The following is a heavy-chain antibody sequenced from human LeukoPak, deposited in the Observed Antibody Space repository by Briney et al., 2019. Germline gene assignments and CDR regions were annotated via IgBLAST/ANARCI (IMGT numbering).Heavy chain of an antibody. D-gene: IGHD3-16*02. CDR2: IYYSGST. J-gene: IGHJ4*02. CDR1: GGSISTYY. CDR3: ARDRIDFFDY. Sequence: SETLSLTCTVSGGSISTYYWSWIRQPPGKGLEWIGYIYYSGSTNYNPSLKSRVTISVDTPKNQFSLKLSSVTAEDAAVYYCARDRIDFFDYWGQGTLVTVSS. V-gene: IGHV4-59*01.